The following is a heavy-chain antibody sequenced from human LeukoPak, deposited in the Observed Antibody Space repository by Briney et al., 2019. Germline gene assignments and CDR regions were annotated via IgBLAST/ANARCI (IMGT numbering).Heavy chain of an antibody. J-gene: IGHJ4*02. CDR3: ARVSSARNGFDY. CDR1: GGSLSSGGYY. Sequence: SETLSLTCTVSGGSLSSGGYYWGWIRKHQGMGLEWIGSIYYSGSTYYTPSLKSRVNISVDTSKSQFALNLTSVTAADTAVYYCARVSSARNGFDYWGQGTLVTVSS. D-gene: IGHD1-14*01. V-gene: IGHV4-31*03. CDR2: IYYSGST.